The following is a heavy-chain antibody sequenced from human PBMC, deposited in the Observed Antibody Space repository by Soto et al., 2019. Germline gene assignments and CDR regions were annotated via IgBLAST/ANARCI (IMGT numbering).Heavy chain of an antibody. D-gene: IGHD3-22*01. CDR3: ARHAPSYYYDSSGYYCIDY. CDR1: GYSFTSYW. V-gene: IGHV5-10-1*03. Sequence: EVQLVQSGAEVKKPGESLRISCKGSGYSFTSYWISWVRQMPGKGLEWMGRIDPSDSYTNYSPSFQGHVTISADKSISTAYLQWSSLKASDTAMYYCARHAPSYYYDSSGYYCIDYWGQGTLVTVSS. CDR2: IDPSDSYT. J-gene: IGHJ4*02.